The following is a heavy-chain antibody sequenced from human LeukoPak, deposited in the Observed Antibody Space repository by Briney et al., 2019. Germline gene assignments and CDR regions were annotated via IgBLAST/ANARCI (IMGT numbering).Heavy chain of an antibody. CDR3: AKAPVTSCRGAYCYPFDS. CDR2: IKQDGSEK. J-gene: IGHJ4*02. D-gene: IGHD2-21*01. CDR1: GFTFSSYW. V-gene: IGHV3-7*03. Sequence: GGSLRLSCAASGFTFSSYWMSWVRQAPGKGLEWVANIKQDGSEKYYVDSVKGRFTISRDNSKNTLYLQMNSLRAEDAAVYFCAKAPVTSCRGAYCYPFDSWGQGTLVTVSS.